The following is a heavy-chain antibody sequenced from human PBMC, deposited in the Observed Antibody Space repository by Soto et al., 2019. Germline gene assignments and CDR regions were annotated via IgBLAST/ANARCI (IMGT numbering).Heavy chain of an antibody. CDR1: GFTFSSHG. CDR3: ARWGNWKVADN. CDR2: IWYDGSNK. D-gene: IGHD3-16*01. V-gene: IGHV3-33*01. J-gene: IGHJ4*02. Sequence: VQLVESGGGVVQPGRSLRLSCAASGFTFSSHGMHWVRQAPDKGLEWVAVIWYDGSNKYYADSVKGRFTISRDNSNNMLYLEMNSLRVEDTAVYYCARWGNWKVADNWGQGTLVTVSS.